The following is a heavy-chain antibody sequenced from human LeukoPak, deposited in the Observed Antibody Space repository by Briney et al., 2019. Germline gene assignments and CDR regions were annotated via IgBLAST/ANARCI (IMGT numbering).Heavy chain of an antibody. CDR3: ARDDVGYGAFDI. D-gene: IGHD5-12*01. V-gene: IGHV4-34*09. Sequence: SETLSLTCAVYGGSFSGYYWSWIRQPPGKGLEWIGEINHSGSTNYNPSLKSRVTISVDTSKNQFSLKLSSVTAADTAVYYCARDDVGYGAFDIWGQGTMVTVSS. J-gene: IGHJ3*02. CDR1: GGSFSGYY. CDR2: INHSGST.